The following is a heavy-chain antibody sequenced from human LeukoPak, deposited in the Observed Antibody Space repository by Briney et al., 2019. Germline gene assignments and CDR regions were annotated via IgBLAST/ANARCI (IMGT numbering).Heavy chain of an antibody. D-gene: IGHD3-10*01. V-gene: IGHV3-43*02. J-gene: IGHJ5*02. Sequence: PGGSLRLSCAASGFTFDDYAMHWVRQAPGKGLEWVSLISGDGGSTYYADSVKGRFTISRDNSKNTLYLQMNSLRAEDTAVFYCAREGRMVRGVIITSWFDPWGQGTLVTVSS. CDR1: GFTFDDYA. CDR2: ISGDGGST. CDR3: AREGRMVRGVIITSWFDP.